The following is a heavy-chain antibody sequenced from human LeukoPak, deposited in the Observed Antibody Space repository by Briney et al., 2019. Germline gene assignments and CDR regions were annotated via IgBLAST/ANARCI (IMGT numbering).Heavy chain of an antibody. D-gene: IGHD3-9*01. CDR3: ARVAHNYDLLTGYYPYLDYFDF. CDR1: GYTFSGYY. CDR2: INPNSGGT. J-gene: IGHJ4*02. V-gene: IGHV1-2*02. Sequence: ASVKVSCKASGYTFSGYYMHWVRQAPGQGLEWMGWINPNSGGTYYAQKFQGRVTMTRDTSISTAYMELSRLKSDDTAVFYCARVAHNYDLLTGYYPYLDYFDFWGQGTLVTVSS.